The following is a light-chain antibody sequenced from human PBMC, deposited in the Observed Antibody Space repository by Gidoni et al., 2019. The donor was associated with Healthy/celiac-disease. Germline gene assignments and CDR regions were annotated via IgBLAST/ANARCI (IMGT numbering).Light chain of an antibody. CDR3: QHTGT. J-gene: IGKJ1*01. CDR2: WAS. CDR1: QSVLYSSNNKTY. V-gene: IGKV4-1*01. Sequence: DIVMTPSPDSLAVSLGERATINCKSSQSVLYSSNNKTYLAWYQQKPGPPPNLLISWASTRESGVPDRFSGSGSGTDFTLTISSLQAEDVAVYYCQHTGTFGQGTKVEIK.